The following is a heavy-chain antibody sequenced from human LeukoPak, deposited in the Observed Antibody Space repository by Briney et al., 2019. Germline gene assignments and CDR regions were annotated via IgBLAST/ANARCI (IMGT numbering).Heavy chain of an antibody. Sequence: PGGSLRLSCAVSGFTFSSYAMSWVRQAPGKGLGWVSAISGSGGSTYFADSVRGRFTISRDNSKNTLYLQINSLRVEDTAVYYCAKGGTNDMATSFWGLGTLVTVSS. D-gene: IGHD5-24*01. J-gene: IGHJ4*02. V-gene: IGHV3-23*01. CDR1: GFTFSSYA. CDR2: ISGSGGST. CDR3: AKGGTNDMATSF.